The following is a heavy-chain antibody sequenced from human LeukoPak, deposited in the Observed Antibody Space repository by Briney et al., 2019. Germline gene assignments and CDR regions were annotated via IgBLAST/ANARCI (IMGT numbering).Heavy chain of an antibody. CDR2: ISSSGSTI. D-gene: IGHD5-12*01. J-gene: IGHJ4*02. CDR3: ARDRVDIVASPFDY. Sequence: GGSLRLSCAASGFTFSDYYMSWIRQAPGKGLEWVSYISSSGSTIYYADSVKGRFTISRDNAQNSLYLQMNSLRAEDTAVYYYARDRVDIVASPFDYWGQGTLVTVSS. CDR1: GFTFSDYY. V-gene: IGHV3-11*04.